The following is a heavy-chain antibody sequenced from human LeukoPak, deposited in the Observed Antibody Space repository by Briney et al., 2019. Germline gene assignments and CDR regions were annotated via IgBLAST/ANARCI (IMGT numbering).Heavy chain of an antibody. V-gene: IGHV4-34*01. D-gene: IGHD6-6*01. CDR1: GESFSGYY. CDR2: INHSGST. CDR3: ARYRGIAARRAYYYYYMDV. J-gene: IGHJ6*03. Sequence: SETLSLTCAVYGESFSGYYWSWIRQPPGKGLEWIGEINHSGSTNYNPSLKSRVTISVDTSKNQFSLKLSSVTAADTAVYYCARYRGIAARRAYYYYYMDVWGKGTTVTVSS.